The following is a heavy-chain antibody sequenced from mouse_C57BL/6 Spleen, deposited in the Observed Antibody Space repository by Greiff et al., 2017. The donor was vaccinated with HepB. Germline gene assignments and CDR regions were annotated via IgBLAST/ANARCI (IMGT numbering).Heavy chain of an antibody. Sequence: VQLQQSGAELVMPGASVKLSCKASGYTFTSYWMHWVKQRPGQGLEWIGEIDPSDSYTNYNQKFKGKSTLTVDKSSSTAYMQLSSLTSEDSAVYYCARSGITTVVGDYYAMDYWGQGTSVTVSS. J-gene: IGHJ4*01. CDR1: GYTFTSYW. D-gene: IGHD1-1*01. CDR3: ARSGITTVVGDYYAMDY. V-gene: IGHV1-69*01. CDR2: IDPSDSYT.